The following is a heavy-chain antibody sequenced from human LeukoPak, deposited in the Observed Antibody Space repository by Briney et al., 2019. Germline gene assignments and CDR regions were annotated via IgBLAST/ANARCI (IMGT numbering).Heavy chain of an antibody. V-gene: IGHV5-51*01. CDR2: IYPGDSDT. D-gene: IGHD3-22*01. J-gene: IGHJ4*02. CDR1: GCSFTSYW. CDR3: ARLADSSGLDY. Sequence: ESLKISCKGSGCSFTSYWIGWVRHMPGKGLDWMGIIYPGDSDTRYSPSFQGQVTISADKSISTAYLQWSSLKASDTAMYYCARLADSSGLDYWGQGTLVTVSS.